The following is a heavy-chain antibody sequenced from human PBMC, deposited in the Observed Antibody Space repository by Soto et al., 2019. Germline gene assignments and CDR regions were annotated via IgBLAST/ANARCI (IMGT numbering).Heavy chain of an antibody. V-gene: IGHV4-30-2*01. J-gene: IGHJ5*01. Sequence: QLQLQESGSGLVKPSQTLSLPGAVSGGSIRRGGYSWSWIRQPPGKRLEWIGYIYHSGTTHYNPSRKSRVNISVDRSKNQFSLKLSSVTAADTAVYDCAREQGSSGCYGLDSWVQGTLVAVSS. D-gene: IGHD6-19*01. CDR1: GGSIRRGGYS. CDR2: IYHSGTT. CDR3: AREQGSSGCYGLDS.